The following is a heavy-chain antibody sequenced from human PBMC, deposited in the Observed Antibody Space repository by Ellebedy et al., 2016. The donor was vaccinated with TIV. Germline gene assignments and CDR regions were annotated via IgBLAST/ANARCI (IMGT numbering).Heavy chain of an antibody. CDR2: INPSGGST. Sequence: ASVKVSCKASGYTFTSYYMHWARQAPGQGLEWMGIINPSGGSTSYAQKFQGRVTMTRDTSTSTVYMELSSLRSEDTAVYYCARSLLAYTAMDTLIDYWGQGTLVTVSS. V-gene: IGHV1-46*01. CDR1: GYTFTSYY. J-gene: IGHJ4*02. D-gene: IGHD5-18*01. CDR3: ARSLLAYTAMDTLIDY.